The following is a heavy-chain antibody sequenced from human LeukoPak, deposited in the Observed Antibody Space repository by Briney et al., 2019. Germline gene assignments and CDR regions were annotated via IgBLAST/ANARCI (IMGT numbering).Heavy chain of an antibody. V-gene: IGHV3-48*03. CDR1: GFTFSSYE. J-gene: IGHJ6*02. CDR2: IGSSGGSR. Sequence: PGGSLKLSCIASGFTFSSYEMDWVRRAPGKGLEWVSYIGSSGGSRYYADSVKGRFTTSRDNAKNSLYLQMNSLRAEDTAVYYCARVTQYGGYLVDYYYYGMDVWGQGTTVTVSS. CDR3: ARVTQYGGYLVDYYYYGMDV. D-gene: IGHD5-12*01.